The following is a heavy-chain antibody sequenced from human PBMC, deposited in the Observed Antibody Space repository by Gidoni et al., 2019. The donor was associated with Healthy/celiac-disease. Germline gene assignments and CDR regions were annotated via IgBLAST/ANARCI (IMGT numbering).Heavy chain of an antibody. Sequence: VRQAPGQGLEWMGGIIPIFGTANYAQKFQGRVTITADESTSTAYMELSSLRSEDTAVYYCARAREWELPYFGYWGQGTLVTVSS. D-gene: IGHD1-26*01. CDR2: IIPIFGTA. CDR3: ARAREWELPYFGY. J-gene: IGHJ4*02. V-gene: IGHV1-69*01.